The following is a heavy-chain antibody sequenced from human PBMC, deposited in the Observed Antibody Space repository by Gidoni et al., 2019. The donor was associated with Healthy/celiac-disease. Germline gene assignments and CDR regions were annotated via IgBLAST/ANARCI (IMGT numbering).Heavy chain of an antibody. Sequence: EVQLVESGGGLVKPGGSLRLSCAASGFTVSSYSMNWVRQAPGKGLEWVSSISSSSSYIYYADSVKGRFTISRDNAKNSLYLQMNSLRAEDTAVYYCARDMRETYYYDSSGYRYYFDYWGQGTLVTVSS. J-gene: IGHJ4*02. CDR1: GFTVSSYS. CDR2: ISSSSSYI. D-gene: IGHD3-22*01. V-gene: IGHV3-21*01. CDR3: ARDMRETYYYDSSGYRYYFDY.